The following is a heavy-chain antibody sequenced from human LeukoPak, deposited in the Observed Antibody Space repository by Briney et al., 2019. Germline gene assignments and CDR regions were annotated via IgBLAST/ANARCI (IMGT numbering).Heavy chain of an antibody. Sequence: PGGSLRLSCAASGFTFSGYWMHWVRQAPGKGLVCVSRIKSDGTYTSYADSVKGRFTISRDNAKNSLYLQMNSLRAEDTAVYYCARANYYDSSGYPQNDYWGQGTLVTVSS. D-gene: IGHD3-22*01. CDR1: GFTFSGYW. V-gene: IGHV3-74*03. CDR2: IKSDGTYT. J-gene: IGHJ4*02. CDR3: ARANYYDSSGYPQNDY.